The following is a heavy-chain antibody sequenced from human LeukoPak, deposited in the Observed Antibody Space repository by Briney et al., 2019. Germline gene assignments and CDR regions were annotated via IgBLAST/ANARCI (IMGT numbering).Heavy chain of an antibody. CDR1: GFTVSSNY. V-gene: IGHV3-53*01. D-gene: IGHD2-15*01. J-gene: IGHJ4*02. CDR3: ATSTPGY. CDR2: IYSGGST. Sequence: PGGSLRLSCAASGFTVSSNYMSWVRQAPGKGLEWVSIIYSGGSTFYADSVKGRFTISRDNAKNSLYLQMNSLRAEDTAVFYCATSTPGYWGQGTLVTVSS.